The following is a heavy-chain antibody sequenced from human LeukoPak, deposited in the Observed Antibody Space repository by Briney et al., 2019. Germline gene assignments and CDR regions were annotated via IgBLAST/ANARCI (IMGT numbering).Heavy chain of an antibody. CDR1: GGTFSSYA. CDR3: ARDLDLCSSTSCYKGAFDI. CDR2: IIPIFGTA. J-gene: IGHJ3*02. Sequence: ASVKVSCKASGGTFSSYAISWVRQAPGQGLGWMGGIIPIFGTANYAQKFQGRVTITADESTSTAYMELSSLTSEDTAVYYCARDLDLCSSTSCYKGAFDIWGQGTMVTVSS. V-gene: IGHV1-69*13. D-gene: IGHD2-2*02.